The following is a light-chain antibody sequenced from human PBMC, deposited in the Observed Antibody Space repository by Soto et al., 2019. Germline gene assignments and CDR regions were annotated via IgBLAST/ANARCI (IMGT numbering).Light chain of an antibody. CDR3: QQRSNWPPIT. CDR2: DTS. CDR1: QSVSSN. J-gene: IGKJ5*01. V-gene: IGKV3D-15*01. Sequence: EIVMTHSPATVSVSPGERATLSCRASQSVSSNLAWYQQKPGQAPRLLIYDTSTRVTGVPARFSGSGSGTDFTLSISSLQSEDFAVYYCQQRSNWPPITFGQGTRLEIK.